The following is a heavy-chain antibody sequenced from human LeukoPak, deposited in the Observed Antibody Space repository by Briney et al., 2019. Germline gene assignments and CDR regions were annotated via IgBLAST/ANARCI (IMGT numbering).Heavy chain of an antibody. J-gene: IGHJ4*02. CDR2: ISGSGGST. D-gene: IGHD3-3*01. V-gene: IGHV3-23*01. CDR1: GFTFSSYA. Sequence: GGSLRLSCAASGFTFSSYAMSWVRQAPGKGLEWVSAISGSGGSTYYADSVKGRFTISRDNSKNTLYLQMNSLRAEDTAVYYCAKDGYDFWSGYYSFDYWGQGTLVTVSS. CDR3: AKDGYDFWSGYYSFDY.